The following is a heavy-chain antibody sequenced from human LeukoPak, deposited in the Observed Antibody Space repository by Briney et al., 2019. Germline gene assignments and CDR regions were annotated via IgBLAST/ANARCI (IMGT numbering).Heavy chain of an antibody. CDR1: GGSISSYY. CDR3: ARLVLGATAYFDC. V-gene: IGHV4-59*08. CDR2: IHYSGST. D-gene: IGHD1-26*01. Sequence: SETLSLTCTVSGGSISSYYWTWIRQPPGKGLEWIGYIHYSGSTNYNPSLKNRVTISVDKSKNQFSLKLSSVTAADTAAYYCARLVLGATAYFDCWGQGTLVTVSS. J-gene: IGHJ4*02.